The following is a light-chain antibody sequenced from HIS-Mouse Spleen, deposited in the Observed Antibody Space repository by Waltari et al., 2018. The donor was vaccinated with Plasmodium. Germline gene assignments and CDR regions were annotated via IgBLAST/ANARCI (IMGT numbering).Light chain of an antibody. V-gene: IGLV3-1*01. CDR2: QDS. J-gene: IGLJ2*01. CDR3: QAWDSSTVV. Sequence: SYELTQPPSVSVSPGQTASITCSGYKLGDKYACWYQQKPGQSPVLVIYQDSKRPSGIPGGFSGSNSGNTATLTISGTQAMDEADYYCQAWDSSTVVFGGGTKLTVL. CDR1: KLGDKY.